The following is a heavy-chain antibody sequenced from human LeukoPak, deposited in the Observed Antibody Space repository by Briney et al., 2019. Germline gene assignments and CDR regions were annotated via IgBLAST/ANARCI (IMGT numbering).Heavy chain of an antibody. CDR3: ASQYWGSPPSNWFDP. V-gene: IGHV1-69*13. CDR1: GGTLSSYA. CDR2: IIPIFGTA. D-gene: IGHD7-27*01. Sequence: GASVKVSCKASGGTLSSYAISWVRQAPGQGLEWMGGIIPIFGTANYAQKFQGRVTITADESTSTAYMELSSLRSEDTAVYYCASQYWGSPPSNWFDPWGQGTLVTVSS. J-gene: IGHJ5*02.